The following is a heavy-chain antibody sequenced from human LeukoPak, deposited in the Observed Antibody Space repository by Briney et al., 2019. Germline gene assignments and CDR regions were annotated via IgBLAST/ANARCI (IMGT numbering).Heavy chain of an antibody. D-gene: IGHD1-26*01. Sequence: GGSPRLSCAASGFTFSSYSMNWVRQAPGKGLEWVSYISSSSSTIYYADSVKGRFTISRDNAKNSLYLQMNSLRAEDTAVYYCARGRVGAMYYFDYWGQGTLVTVSS. CDR1: GFTFSSYS. CDR2: ISSSSSTI. CDR3: ARGRVGAMYYFDY. V-gene: IGHV3-48*01. J-gene: IGHJ4*02.